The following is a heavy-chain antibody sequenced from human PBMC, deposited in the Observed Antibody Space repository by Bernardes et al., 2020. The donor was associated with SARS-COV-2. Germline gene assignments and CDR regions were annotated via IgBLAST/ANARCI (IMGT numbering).Heavy chain of an antibody. J-gene: IGHJ5*02. CDR2: IYYSGST. V-gene: IGHV4-59*01. D-gene: IGHD4-17*01. Sequence: SETLSLTCTVSGGSISSYYWSWIRQPPGKGLEWIGYIYYSGSTNYNPSLKSRVTISVDTSKNQFPLKLSSVTAADTAVYYCARVFYWDYGDYAAWFDPWGQGTLVTVSS. CDR1: GGSISSYY. CDR3: ARVFYWDYGDYAAWFDP.